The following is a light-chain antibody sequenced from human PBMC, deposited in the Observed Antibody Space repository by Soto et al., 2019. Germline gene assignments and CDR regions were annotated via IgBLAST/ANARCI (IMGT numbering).Light chain of an antibody. CDR3: QKYNGAPFT. J-gene: IGKJ3*01. V-gene: IGKV1-27*01. CDR2: AAS. CDR1: QGIANY. Sequence: DIQMTQSPSSLSASVGDRVTITCRASQGIANYLAWYQQKPGKVPKLLIYAASTLEPGVPSRFSGSGFGTDFTLSISSLQPEDFATYYCQKYNGAPFTLGPGTKVDTK.